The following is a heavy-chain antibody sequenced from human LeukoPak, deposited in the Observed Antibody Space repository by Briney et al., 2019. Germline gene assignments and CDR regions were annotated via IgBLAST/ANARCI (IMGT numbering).Heavy chain of an antibody. Sequence: GGSLRLSCAASGVTVSSNFMTWVRQAPGKGLEWVSVIYSTGSTYYADSVKGRCTISRDPSKNTVYLQMNSLRAEDTAVYYCARGALGLRLPYFDNWGQGTLVTVSS. CDR1: GVTVSSNF. V-gene: IGHV3-66*02. CDR3: ARGALGLRLPYFDN. D-gene: IGHD3-16*01. J-gene: IGHJ4*02. CDR2: IYSTGST.